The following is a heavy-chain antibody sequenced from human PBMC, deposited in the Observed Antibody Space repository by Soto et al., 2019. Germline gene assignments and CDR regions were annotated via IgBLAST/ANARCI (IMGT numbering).Heavy chain of an antibody. CDR2: IYYSGST. CDR1: GGSVSSGSYY. D-gene: IGHD5-18*01. CDR3: ARPLYSYGPMDG. J-gene: IGHJ6*02. Sequence: QVQLQESGPGLVKPSETLSLTCTVSGGSVSSGSYYWSWIRQPPGKGLEWIGYIYYSGSTNYNPSLKSRVTISVDTSKNQSALKLSSVTAADTAVYYCARPLYSYGPMDGWGQGTTVTVSS. V-gene: IGHV4-61*01.